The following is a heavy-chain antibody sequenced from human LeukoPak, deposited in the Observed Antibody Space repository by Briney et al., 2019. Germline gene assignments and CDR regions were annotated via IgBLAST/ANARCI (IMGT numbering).Heavy chain of an antibody. V-gene: IGHV3-74*01. CDR2: IASDGSST. J-gene: IGHJ6*02. CDR3: AREQADFWSGYKIGAGYYGMDV. Sequence: GGSLRLSCAASGFTFSSYWMNWVRQAPGKGLVWVSRIASDGSSTTYADSVKGRFSISRDNSKNTLYLQMNSLRAEDTAVYYCAREQADFWSGYKIGAGYYGMDVWGQGTTVTVSS. D-gene: IGHD3-3*01. CDR1: GFTFSSYW.